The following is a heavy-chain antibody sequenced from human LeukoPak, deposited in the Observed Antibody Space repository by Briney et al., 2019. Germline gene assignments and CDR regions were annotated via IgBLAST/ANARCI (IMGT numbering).Heavy chain of an antibody. CDR2: IYSSGST. Sequence: SETLSLTCTVSGGSISGYYWSLIRQPAGKGLKWIGRIYSSGSTNYNPSLKSRVTMSEDTSKNQFSLKLSPVTAADTAVYYCARDSPPQYYFDYWGQGTLVTVSS. CDR3: ARDSPPQYYFDY. V-gene: IGHV4-4*07. J-gene: IGHJ4*02. CDR1: GGSISGYY.